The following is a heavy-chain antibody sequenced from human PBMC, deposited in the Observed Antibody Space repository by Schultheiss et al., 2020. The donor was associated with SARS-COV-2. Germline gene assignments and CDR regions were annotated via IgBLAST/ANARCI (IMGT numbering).Heavy chain of an antibody. D-gene: IGHD3-22*01. CDR2: ISSNGGST. CDR1: GFIFSTYA. J-gene: IGHJ4*02. Sequence: GGSLRLSCSASGFIFSTYAMHWVRQAPGKGLEYVSAISSNGGSTYYADSVKGRFTISRDNSKNTLYLQMSSLRAEDTAVYYCVKDLGDSSGYNIDYWGQGTLVTVSS. V-gene: IGHV3-64D*06. CDR3: VKDLGDSSGYNIDY.